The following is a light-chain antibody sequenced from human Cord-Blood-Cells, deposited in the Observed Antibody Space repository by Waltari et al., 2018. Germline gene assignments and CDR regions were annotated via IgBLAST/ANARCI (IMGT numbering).Light chain of an antibody. CDR1: SSDVGGYNY. V-gene: IGLV2-8*01. CDR2: EAS. Sequence: QSALTQPPSASGSPGQSVTISCTGTSSDVGGYNYVSRYQQHPGKAPNRIIYEASKRPSGVPDRSSGSKSGNPASLTVSGLQAEDEADYYCSSYAGSNNVVFGGGTKLTVL. CDR3: SSYAGSNNVV. J-gene: IGLJ2*01.